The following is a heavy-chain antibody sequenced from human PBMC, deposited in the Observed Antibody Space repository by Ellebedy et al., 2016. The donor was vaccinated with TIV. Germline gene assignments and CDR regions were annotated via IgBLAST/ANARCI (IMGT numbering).Heavy chain of an antibody. CDR3: AKDLGKGGGSVFDY. J-gene: IGHJ4*02. D-gene: IGHD6-19*01. V-gene: IGHV3-23*01. CDR2: ISGSGRGNT. CDR1: GFTFSSYR. Sequence: GESLKISXAASGFTFSSYRMHWVRQAPGKGLEWVSAISGSGRGNTYYAGSVKGRFTISRDDSKNTLYLQMNSLRAEDTAVYYCAKDLGKGGGSVFDYWGQGALVTVSS.